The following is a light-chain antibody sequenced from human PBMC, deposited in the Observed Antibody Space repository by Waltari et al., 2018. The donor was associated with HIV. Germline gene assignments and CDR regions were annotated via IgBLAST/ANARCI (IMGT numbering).Light chain of an antibody. Sequence: QSVLTQPPSASGTPGQRVTISCSGSSSNIRSNTVSWYQQRPGTAPQLLIYSNAQRPSGVPDRFSGSKSGTSASLAISGLQSEDEADYYCAAWDDSLNGWVFGGGTKLTVL. CDR2: SNA. CDR1: SSNIRSNT. CDR3: AAWDDSLNGWV. J-gene: IGLJ3*02. V-gene: IGLV1-44*01.